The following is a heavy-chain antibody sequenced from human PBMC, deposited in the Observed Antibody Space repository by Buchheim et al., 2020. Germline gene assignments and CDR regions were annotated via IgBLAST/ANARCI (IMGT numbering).Heavy chain of an antibody. CDR3: ARSVSPLITFGGVIVKYYYGMDV. V-gene: IGHV1-69*04. CDR1: GGTFSSYA. D-gene: IGHD3-16*02. J-gene: IGHJ6*02. CDR2: IIPILGIA. Sequence: QVQLVQSGAEVKKPGSSVKVSCKASGGTFSSYAISWVRQAPGQGLEWMGRIIPILGIANYAQKFQGRVTITADKSTSTAYMELSSLRSEDTAVYYCARSVSPLITFGGVIVKYYYGMDVWGQGTT.